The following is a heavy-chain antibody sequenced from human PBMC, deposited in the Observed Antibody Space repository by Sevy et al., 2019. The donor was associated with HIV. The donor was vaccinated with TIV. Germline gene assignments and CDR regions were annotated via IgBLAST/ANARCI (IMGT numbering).Heavy chain of an antibody. V-gene: IGHV3-30*18. Sequence: GGSLRLSCAASGFTFSSYGMHWVRQAPGKGLEWVAVISYDGSNKYYADSVKGRFTISRDNSKNTLYLQMNSLRAEDTAVYYCAKDLIRPVKLELPGSVDYWGQRTLVTVSS. CDR3: AKDLIRPVKLELPGSVDY. J-gene: IGHJ4*02. CDR2: ISYDGSNK. D-gene: IGHD1-7*01. CDR1: GFTFSSYG.